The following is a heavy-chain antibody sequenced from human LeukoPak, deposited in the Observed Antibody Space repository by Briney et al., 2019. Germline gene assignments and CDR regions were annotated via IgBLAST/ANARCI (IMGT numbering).Heavy chain of an antibody. D-gene: IGHD2-21*02. Sequence: PGGSLRLSCAASGFSFSDYWMSWVRQAPGRGLEWVGNINHDGGQNSSVDSVKGRFTISRDNAKNSLYLQMNSLGAQDTALYYCAREVTASSFDILGQGTMVTVSS. V-gene: IGHV3-7*01. J-gene: IGHJ3*02. CDR3: AREVTASSFDI. CDR1: GFSFSDYW. CDR2: INHDGGQN.